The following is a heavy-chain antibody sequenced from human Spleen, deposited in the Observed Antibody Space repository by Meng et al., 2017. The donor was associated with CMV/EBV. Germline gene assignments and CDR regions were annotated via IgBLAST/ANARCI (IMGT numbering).Heavy chain of an antibody. V-gene: IGHV1-2*02. CDR3: ARETVGDTYYYYYYGMDV. D-gene: IGHD1-26*01. J-gene: IGHJ6*02. Sequence: ASVKVSCKASGYTFTSYGISWVRQAPGQRLEWMGWINPNSGGTNYAQKFQGRVTMTRDTSISTAYMELSRLRSDDTAVYYCARETVGDTYYYYYYGMDVWGQGTTVTVS. CDR2: INPNSGGT. CDR1: GYTFTSYG.